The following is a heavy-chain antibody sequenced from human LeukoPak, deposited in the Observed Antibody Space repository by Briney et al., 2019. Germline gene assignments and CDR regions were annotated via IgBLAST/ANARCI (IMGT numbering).Heavy chain of an antibody. V-gene: IGHV3-9*01. J-gene: IGHJ4*02. D-gene: IGHD5-12*01. CDR3: ARDRPIHSGYDWGGY. CDR2: ITWNSGTI. Sequence: GGSLRLSCAASGFTFDDYAMHWVRQTPGKGLEWVSGITWNSGTIAYADSVKGRFTISRDNAKNSLYLQMNSLRAEDTAVYYCARDRPIHSGYDWGGYWGQGTLVTVSS. CDR1: GFTFDDYA.